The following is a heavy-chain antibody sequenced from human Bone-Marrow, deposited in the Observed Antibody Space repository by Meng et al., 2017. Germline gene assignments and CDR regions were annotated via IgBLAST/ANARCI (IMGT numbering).Heavy chain of an antibody. D-gene: IGHD6-13*01. V-gene: IGHV4-59*12. CDR3: ARAGYYSSSWYPNFDY. Sequence: SETLSLTCTVSGGSISSYYWSWIRQPPGKGLEWIGYIYYSGSTNYNPSLKSRVTISVDTSKNQFSLKLSSVTAADTAVYYCARAGYYSSSWYPNFDYWGQGTLVTVSS. J-gene: IGHJ4*02. CDR1: GGSISSYY. CDR2: IYYSGST.